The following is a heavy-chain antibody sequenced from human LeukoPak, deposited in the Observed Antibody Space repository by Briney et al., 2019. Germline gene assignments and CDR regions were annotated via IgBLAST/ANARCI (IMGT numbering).Heavy chain of an antibody. CDR1: GFTFSNYG. Sequence: GGSLRLSCEASGFTFSNYGMHWVRQAPGKGLEWVAVIWYDGSNKHYVDSVKGRFTISRDNSKNTLCLQMNSLRAEDTAVYYCARELPPVMKYYFDYWGQGALVTVSS. CDR2: IWYDGSNK. D-gene: IGHD4-11*01. J-gene: IGHJ4*02. CDR3: ARELPPVMKYYFDY. V-gene: IGHV3-33*01.